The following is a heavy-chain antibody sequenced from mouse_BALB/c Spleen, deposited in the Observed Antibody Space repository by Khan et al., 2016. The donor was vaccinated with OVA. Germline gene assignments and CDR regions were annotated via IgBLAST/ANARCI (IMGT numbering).Heavy chain of an antibody. Sequence: DLVKPGASVKLSCKATGYTFTSYWINWIKQRPGQGLEWIGRIAPGSGSSYYNGMFKGKATLTVDTSSSTAYIQLSSLSSEDSAVYFCATENYFGSSRYAMDYWGQGTSVTVSS. CDR3: ATENYFGSSRYAMDY. D-gene: IGHD1-1*01. CDR2: IAPGSGSS. J-gene: IGHJ4*01. CDR1: GYTFTSYW. V-gene: IGHV1S41*01.